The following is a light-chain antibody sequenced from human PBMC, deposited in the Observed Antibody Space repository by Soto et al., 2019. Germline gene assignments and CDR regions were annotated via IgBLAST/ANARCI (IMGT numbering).Light chain of an antibody. V-gene: IGKV1-12*01. CDR1: QGSSSR. Sequence: DIQMTQSPSSVSAAVGDRVTITCRASQGSSSRLAWYQQKPGKAPKLLVYAASSLQGGVPSRFSGSGSGTDFTLTISSLQPEDFATYYCQQANSFPHTFGQGTKLEIK. CDR2: AAS. J-gene: IGKJ2*01. CDR3: QQANSFPHT.